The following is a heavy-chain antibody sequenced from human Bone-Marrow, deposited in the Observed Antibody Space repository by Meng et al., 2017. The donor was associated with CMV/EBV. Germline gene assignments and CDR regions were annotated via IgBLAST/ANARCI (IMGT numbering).Heavy chain of an antibody. CDR3: AKNFRSLIAVAGPFVY. CDR2: ISGSGGST. D-gene: IGHD6-19*01. Sequence: GGSLRLSCAASGFIFSSYAMSWVRQAPGKGLEWVSAISGSGGSTYYADSVKGRFTISRDNSKNTLYLQMNSLRAEDTAVYYCAKNFRSLIAVAGPFVYWGQGPLVTGSS. J-gene: IGHJ4*02. V-gene: IGHV3-23*01. CDR1: GFIFSSYA.